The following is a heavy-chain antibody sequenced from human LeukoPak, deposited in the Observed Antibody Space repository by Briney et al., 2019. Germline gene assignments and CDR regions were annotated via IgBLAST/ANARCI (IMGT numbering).Heavy chain of an antibody. Sequence: SETLSLTCADYGGSFSGYYWSWIRQPPGKGLEWIGEINHSGSTNYNPSPKSRVTISVDTSKNQFSLKPSSVTAADTAVYYCATSGYGDYSMDYWGQGTLVTVSS. D-gene: IGHD4-17*01. J-gene: IGHJ4*02. CDR2: INHSGST. CDR1: GGSFSGYY. CDR3: ATSGYGDYSMDY. V-gene: IGHV4-34*01.